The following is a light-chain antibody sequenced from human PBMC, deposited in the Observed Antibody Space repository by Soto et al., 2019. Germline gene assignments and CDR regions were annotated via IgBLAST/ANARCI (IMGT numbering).Light chain of an antibody. CDR2: GAS. CDR1: QSISSSY. CDR3: QQYGSSPLT. V-gene: IGKV3-20*01. J-gene: IGKJ4*01. Sequence: EIVLTQSPGTQSFSPGERSILSCMASQSISSSYLAWYQQKPGQAPRLLIYGASSRATGIPDRFSGSGSGTDFTLTISRLEPEDFAVYYCQQYGSSPLTFGGGTKVDI.